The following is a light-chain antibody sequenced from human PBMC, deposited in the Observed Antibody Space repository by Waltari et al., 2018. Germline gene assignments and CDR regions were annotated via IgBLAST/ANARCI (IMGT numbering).Light chain of an antibody. CDR1: QDIKKF. Sequence: FVLTQSPDSLSLSAGERATLSCRSSQDIKKFLAWYQQKPGQAPRLIIHDASTRSTGIPARLSGSGSGTDFTFTISSVEPEDFAVYYCQQRSNWPRISFGQGTRLELK. CDR3: QQRSNWPRIS. J-gene: IGKJ5*01. CDR2: DAS. V-gene: IGKV3-11*01.